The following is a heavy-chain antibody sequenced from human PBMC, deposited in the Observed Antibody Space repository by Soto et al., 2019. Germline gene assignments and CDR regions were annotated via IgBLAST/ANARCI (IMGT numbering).Heavy chain of an antibody. D-gene: IGHD3-10*01. J-gene: IGHJ4*02. V-gene: IGHV3-30-3*01. CDR1: GFTFSTYA. CDR2: ISYDGSHK. CDR3: ARGSLYGSGSYYFDY. Sequence: QVQLVESGGGVVQPGRSLRLSCAASGFTFSTYAIYWVRQAPGKGLEWVAVISYDGSHKYYADSVKGRFTISRDNSKNTLYLQMNSLRAEDTAVYYCARGSLYGSGSYYFDYWGQGTLVTVSS.